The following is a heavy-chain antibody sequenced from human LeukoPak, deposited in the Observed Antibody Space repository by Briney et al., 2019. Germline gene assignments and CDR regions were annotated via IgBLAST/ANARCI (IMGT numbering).Heavy chain of an antibody. V-gene: IGHV3-7*05. D-gene: IGHD3-22*01. CDR3: ARDAGYDRFDY. Sequence: GGSLRLSCADSGFTFSRSWMTWVRQAPGKGLEWVANINEDGSAQNYVDSVKGRFTISRDNAKSTLYLEMNSLRAEDTAVYYCARDAGYDRFDYWGRGTLVSVSS. J-gene: IGHJ4*02. CDR1: GFTFSRSW. CDR2: INEDGSAQ.